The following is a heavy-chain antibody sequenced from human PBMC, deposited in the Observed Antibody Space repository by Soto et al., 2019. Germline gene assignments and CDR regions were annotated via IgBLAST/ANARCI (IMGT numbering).Heavy chain of an antibody. D-gene: IGHD3-16*01. CDR1: GGTFSSYA. CDR2: IIPISGTA. Sequence: QVQLVQPGAQVKKPGSSVKVSCKAAGGTFSSYAISWVRQAPGQGLEWMGGIIPISGTANYAQKFQGRVTITADESTSTAYMELSSLRSEDTAVYYCARDLGSTYYFDHWGQGTLVTVSS. CDR3: ARDLGSTYYFDH. V-gene: IGHV1-69*01. J-gene: IGHJ4*02.